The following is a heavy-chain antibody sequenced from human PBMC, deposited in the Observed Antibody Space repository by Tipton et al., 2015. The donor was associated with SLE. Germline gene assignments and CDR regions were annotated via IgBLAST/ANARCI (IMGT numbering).Heavy chain of an antibody. CDR3: ARGYWLDP. J-gene: IGHJ5*02. CDR2: IRYDGSDK. V-gene: IGHV3-30*02. CDR1: GFTFSSYG. Sequence: LSLTCAASGFTFSSYGMHWVRQAPGKGLEWVAFIRYDGSDKYYADSVKGRFTISRDNSKNTLYLQMNSLRPDDTAIYYCARGYWLDPWGRGTLVTVSS.